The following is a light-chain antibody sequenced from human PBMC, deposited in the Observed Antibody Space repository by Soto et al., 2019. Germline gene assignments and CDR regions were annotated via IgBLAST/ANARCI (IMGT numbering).Light chain of an antibody. CDR2: DAS. CDR3: QQRSNWPT. CDR1: QSVSSY. V-gene: IGKV3-11*01. J-gene: IGKJ1*01. Sequence: EIVLTHSQATLSLSPCERATLSFRASQSVSSYLAWYQQKPGQAPRLLIYDASNRATGTPARFSGSGSGTDFTLTISSLEPEDFAVYYCQQRSNWPTFGQGTKVDIK.